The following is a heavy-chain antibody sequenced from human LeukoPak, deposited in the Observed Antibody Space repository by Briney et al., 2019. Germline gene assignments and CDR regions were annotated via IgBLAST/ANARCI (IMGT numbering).Heavy chain of an antibody. CDR3: ARDLDWILFDY. CDR1: GFTFSTYW. V-gene: IGHV3-74*03. D-gene: IGHD3-9*01. Sequence: PGGSLRLSCAASGFTFSTYWMHWVRLAPGKGLVWVARIRPEGTTTAYADSVKGRFTISRDNAKNTLFLQMNSLSAEDTAAYYCARDLDWILFDYWGQGTLVTVSS. CDR2: IRPEGTTT. J-gene: IGHJ4*02.